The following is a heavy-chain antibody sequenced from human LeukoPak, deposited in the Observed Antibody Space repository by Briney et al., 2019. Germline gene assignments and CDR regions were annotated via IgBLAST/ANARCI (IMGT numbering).Heavy chain of an antibody. CDR3: ASHGYSGYDYYFDY. CDR2: IYYSGST. Sequence: SETLSLTCTVSGGSISSSSCYWGWIRQPPGKGLEWIGSIYYSGSTYYNPSLKSRVTISVDTSKNQFSLKLSSVTAADTAVYYCASHGYSGYDYYFDYWGQGTLVTVSS. J-gene: IGHJ4*02. D-gene: IGHD5-12*01. V-gene: IGHV4-39*01. CDR1: GGSISSSSCY.